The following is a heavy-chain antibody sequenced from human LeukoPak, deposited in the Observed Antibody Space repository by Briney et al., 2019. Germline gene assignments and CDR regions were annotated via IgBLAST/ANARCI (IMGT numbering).Heavy chain of an antibody. D-gene: IGHD4-17*01. Sequence: ASVKVSCKASGYTFTSYGINWVRQAPGQGLEWMGWINPNSGGTNYAQKFQGRVTMTRDTSISTAYMELSRLRSDDTAVYYCARAGATVTYYYYYYMDVWGKGTTVTISS. J-gene: IGHJ6*03. CDR3: ARAGATVTYYYYYYMDV. CDR1: GYTFTSYG. V-gene: IGHV1-2*02. CDR2: INPNSGGT.